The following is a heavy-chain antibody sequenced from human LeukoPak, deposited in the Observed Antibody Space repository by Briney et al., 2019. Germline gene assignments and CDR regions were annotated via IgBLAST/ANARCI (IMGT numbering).Heavy chain of an antibody. V-gene: IGHV3-74*01. D-gene: IGHD3-10*01. Sequence: PGGSLRLSCAASGFTFSSYWMHWVRQAPGKGLVWVSRINSDGSSTSYADSVKGRFTISRDNAKNTLYLQMNSLRAEDTAVYYCARGISSYGSGSYQPKNWFDPWGQGTLATVSS. CDR3: ARGISSYGSGSYQPKNWFDP. CDR2: INSDGSST. J-gene: IGHJ5*02. CDR1: GFTFSSYW.